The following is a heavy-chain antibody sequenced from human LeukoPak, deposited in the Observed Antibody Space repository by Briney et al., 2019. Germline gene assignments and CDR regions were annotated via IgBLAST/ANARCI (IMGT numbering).Heavy chain of an antibody. D-gene: IGHD1-26*01. CDR1: GFTVSSHY. CDR3: AVVGATTDDY. V-gene: IGHV3-66*01. J-gene: IGHJ4*02. Sequence: GGSLRLSCAASGFTVSSHYMSGVRQAPGKGLEWVSVIYSGGSTYYTDSVKGRFTISRDISKNTLYLQMNSLRAEDTAVYYCAVVGATTDDYWGQGTLVTVSS. CDR2: IYSGGST.